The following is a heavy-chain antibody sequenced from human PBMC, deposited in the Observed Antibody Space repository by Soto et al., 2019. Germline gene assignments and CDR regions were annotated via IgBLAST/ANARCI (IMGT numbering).Heavy chain of an antibody. CDR2: INPNSGGT. Sequence: ASVKVSCKASGYTFTGYYMHWVRQAPGQGLEWMGWINPNSGGTNYAQKFQGRVTMTRDTSISTAYMELSRLRSDDTAVYYCARVVPAAIGIIVVVTAPMDAWGQGTTFTV. D-gene: IGHD2-21*02. V-gene: IGHV1-2*02. CDR1: GYTFTGYY. J-gene: IGHJ6*02. CDR3: ARVVPAAIGIIVVVTAPMDA.